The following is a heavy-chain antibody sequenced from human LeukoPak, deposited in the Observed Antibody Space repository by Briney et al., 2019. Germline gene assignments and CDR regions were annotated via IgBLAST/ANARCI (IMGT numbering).Heavy chain of an antibody. CDR1: GFTFSSYA. CDR3: ARRYDGFDY. D-gene: IGHD3-3*01. CDR2: ISYDGSNK. J-gene: IGHJ4*02. V-gene: IGHV3-30-3*01. Sequence: GGSLRLSCAASGFTFSSYAVHWVRQAPGRGLEWVAVISYDGSNKYYADSVKGRFSISRDNSKNTLCLQMNSLRAEDTAVYYYARRYDGFDYWGQGTLVTVSS.